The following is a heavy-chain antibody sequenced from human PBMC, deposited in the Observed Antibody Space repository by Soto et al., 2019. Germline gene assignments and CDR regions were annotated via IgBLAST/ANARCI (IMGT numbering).Heavy chain of an antibody. Sequence: GGSLRLSCAASGFTFSSYAMHWVRQAPGKVLEWVAVISYDGSNKYYADSVKGRFTISRDNSKNTLYLQMNSLRAEDTAVYYCARDWRHCDYWGQGTLVTVSS. CDR2: ISYDGSNK. CDR3: ARDWRHCDY. V-gene: IGHV3-30-3*01. CDR1: GFTFSSYA. J-gene: IGHJ4*02.